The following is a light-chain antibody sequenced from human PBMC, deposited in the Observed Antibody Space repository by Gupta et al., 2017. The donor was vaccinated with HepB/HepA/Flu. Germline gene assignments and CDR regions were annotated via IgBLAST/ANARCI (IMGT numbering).Light chain of an antibody. CDR2: KVS. Sequence: EVVMTQSPLSLPVTLGQSASISCKSSQSLVHTDGYIYLNWFHQRPGQSPRRLIYKVSNRDSGVPDIISSSGSGNDLTLNISRVEDEDVGYYCSQQGTFPRTFGQGTKVEI. J-gene: IGKJ1*01. CDR1: QSLVHTDGYIY. V-gene: IGKV2-30*02. CDR3: QQGTFPRT.